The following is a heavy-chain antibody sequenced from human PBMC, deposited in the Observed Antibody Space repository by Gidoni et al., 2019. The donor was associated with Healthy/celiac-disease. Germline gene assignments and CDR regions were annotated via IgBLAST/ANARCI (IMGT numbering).Heavy chain of an antibody. CDR2: ISAYNGNT. V-gene: IGHV1-18*01. D-gene: IGHD6-13*01. Sequence: QVQLVQSGAEVKKPGASVKVSCKASGYTFTSYGISWVRQAPGQGLEWMGWISAYNGNTNYAQKLQGRVTMTTDTSTSTAYMELRSLRSDDTAVYYCARDRLRIAAAGTDAFDIWGQGTMVTVSS. CDR1: GYTFTSYG. J-gene: IGHJ3*02. CDR3: ARDRLRIAAAGTDAFDI.